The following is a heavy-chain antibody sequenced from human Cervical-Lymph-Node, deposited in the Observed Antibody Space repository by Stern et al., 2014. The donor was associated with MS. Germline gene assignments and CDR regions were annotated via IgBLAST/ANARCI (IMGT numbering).Heavy chain of an antibody. CDR1: GYSFNSYW. J-gene: IGHJ5*02. Sequence: EVQLVESGAEVKTPGESLKISCKGSGYSFNSYWIGWVRQMPGKGLEWMGIIFPGETDIRYSPSFQGQVTMSADTSISTAYLQWSSLKASDTAIYYCARGGYGDYAGYWFDPWGQGTLVTVSS. CDR2: IFPGETDI. CDR3: ARGGYGDYAGYWFDP. V-gene: IGHV5-51*03. D-gene: IGHD4-17*01.